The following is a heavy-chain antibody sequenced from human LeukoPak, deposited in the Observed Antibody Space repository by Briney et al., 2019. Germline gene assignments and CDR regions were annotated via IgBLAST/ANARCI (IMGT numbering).Heavy chain of an antibody. D-gene: IGHD3-3*01. Sequence: SETLSLTCTVSGGSISSSSYYWGWIRQPPGKGLEWIGSIYYSGSTYYNPSLKSRVTISVDTSKNQFSLKLSSVTAADTAVYYCAEGGGILRFLEWSPKGAFDIWGQGTMVTVSS. CDR3: AEGGGILRFLEWSPKGAFDI. V-gene: IGHV4-39*01. CDR1: GGSISSSSYY. J-gene: IGHJ3*02. CDR2: IYYSGST.